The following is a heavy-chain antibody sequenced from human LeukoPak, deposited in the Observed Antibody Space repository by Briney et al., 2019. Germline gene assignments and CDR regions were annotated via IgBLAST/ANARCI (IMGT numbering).Heavy chain of an antibody. CDR1: GGTFSSYA. Sequence: ASVKVSCKASGGTFSSYAISWVRQAPGQGLEWMGRIIPILGIANYAQKFQGRVTITADKSTSTAYMELSSLRSEDTAVYYCAREDGPYYFDYWGQGTLVTVSS. J-gene: IGHJ4*02. V-gene: IGHV1-69*04. D-gene: IGHD2-8*01. CDR2: IIPILGIA. CDR3: AREDGPYYFDY.